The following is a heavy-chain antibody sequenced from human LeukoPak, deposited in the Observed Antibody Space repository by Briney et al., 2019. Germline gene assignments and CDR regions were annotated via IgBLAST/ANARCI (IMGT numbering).Heavy chain of an antibody. CDR2: IYSSGSS. D-gene: IGHD3-9*01. CDR1: GGSISSYW. J-gene: IGHJ4*02. V-gene: IGHV4-4*07. Sequence: SETLSLTCTVSGGSISSYWWSWIRQPAGKGLEWIGRIYSSGSSNYNFALESRVIISVDKLKNQFSLKLSSVTAADTAVYYCARDSADILTGFFEQWGQGTLVTVSS. CDR3: ARDSADILTGFFEQ.